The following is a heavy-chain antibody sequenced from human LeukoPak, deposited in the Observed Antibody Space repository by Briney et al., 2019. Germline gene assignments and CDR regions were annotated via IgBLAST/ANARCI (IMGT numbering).Heavy chain of an antibody. J-gene: IGHJ4*02. V-gene: IGHV3-30*03. CDR2: ISYDGSNK. CDR3: ARGHSSSWYWDY. Sequence: GGSLRLSCAASGFTFSSYCMSWVRQAPGKGLEWVAVISYDGSNKYYADSVKGRFTISRDNSKNTLYLQMNSLRAEDTAVYYCARGHSSSWYWDYWGQGTLVTVSS. CDR1: GFTFSSYC. D-gene: IGHD6-13*01.